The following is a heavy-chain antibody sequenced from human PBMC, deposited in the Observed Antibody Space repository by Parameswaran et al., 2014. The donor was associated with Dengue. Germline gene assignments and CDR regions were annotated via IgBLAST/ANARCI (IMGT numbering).Heavy chain of an antibody. Sequence: WVRQAPGQGLEWMGGIIPIFGTANCAQKFQGRVTITADESTSTAYMELSSLRSEDTAVYYCARALNSGSFPFDPWGQGTLVTVSS. CDR2: IIPIFGTA. J-gene: IGHJ5*02. V-gene: IGHV1-69*01. D-gene: IGHD1-26*01. CDR3: ARALNSGSFPFDP.